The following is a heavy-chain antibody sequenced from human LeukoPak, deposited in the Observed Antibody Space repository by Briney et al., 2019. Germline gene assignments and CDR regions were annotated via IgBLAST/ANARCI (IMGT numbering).Heavy chain of an antibody. Sequence: AAVNVSFKASGYTFSGYYVYWVRQPPGQGRDCVGGINPNSGATNYAQKFQDRVTMTRDTSVSTAYMELSRLRSDDTAVYYCARDKRDCTTTTCYDYFDYWGQGTLVTVSS. CDR2: INPNSGAT. D-gene: IGHD2-2*01. CDR1: GYTFSGYY. CDR3: ARDKRDCTTTTCYDYFDY. V-gene: IGHV1-2*02. J-gene: IGHJ4*02.